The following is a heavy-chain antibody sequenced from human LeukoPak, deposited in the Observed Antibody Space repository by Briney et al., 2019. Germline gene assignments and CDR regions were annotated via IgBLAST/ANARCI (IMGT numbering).Heavy chain of an antibody. CDR1: GFTFSSYW. Sequence: PGGSLRLSCAASGFTFSSYWMSWVRQAPGKGLEWVSAISGSGGSTYYADSVKGRFTISRDNSKNTLYLQMNSLRAEDTAVYYCAKDPYGDYVFDYWGQGTLVTVSS. CDR3: AKDPYGDYVFDY. D-gene: IGHD4-17*01. J-gene: IGHJ4*02. CDR2: ISGSGGST. V-gene: IGHV3-23*01.